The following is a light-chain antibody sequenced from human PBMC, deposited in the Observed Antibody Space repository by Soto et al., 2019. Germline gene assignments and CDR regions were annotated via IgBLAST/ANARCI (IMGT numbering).Light chain of an antibody. CDR3: QQYNNWPRT. V-gene: IGKV3-15*01. J-gene: IGKJ1*01. Sequence: TQSPGTLSVSPGERATVSCRASQSVSDYLAWYQQKPGQAPRLLIYGASTRATGIPARFSGSGSGTEFTLTISSLQSEDFAVYYCQQYNNWPRTFGQGTKVDIK. CDR1: QSVSDY. CDR2: GAS.